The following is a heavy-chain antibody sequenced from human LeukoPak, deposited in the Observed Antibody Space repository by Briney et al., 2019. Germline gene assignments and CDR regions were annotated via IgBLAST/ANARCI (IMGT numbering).Heavy chain of an antibody. J-gene: IGHJ4*02. CDR1: GYTFTGYY. CDR3: ARGDTVTTGPFDY. CDR2: INPDSGGT. D-gene: IGHD4-17*01. V-gene: IGHV1-2*06. Sequence: ASVKVSCKASGYTFTGYYMHWVRQAPGQGLEWIGRINPDSGGTNSAQKFQGRVTMTRDTSISTAYMELTRLRSDDTAVYYCARGDTVTTGPFDYWGQGSLVTVSS.